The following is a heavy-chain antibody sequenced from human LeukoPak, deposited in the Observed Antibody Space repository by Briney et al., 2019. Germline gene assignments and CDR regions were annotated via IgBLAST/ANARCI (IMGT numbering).Heavy chain of an antibody. J-gene: IGHJ4*02. CDR2: IIPIFCTA. D-gene: IGHD3-10*01. Sequence: GASVKVSCKASGGTFSSYAISWVRQAPGQGLEWMGGIIPIFCTADYAQKFQGRVTITADESTSTAYMELNSLRSEDTAVYYCARDPSMIRGENTPYFDYWGQGTLVTVSS. CDR1: GGTFSSYA. V-gene: IGHV1-69*13. CDR3: ARDPSMIRGENTPYFDY.